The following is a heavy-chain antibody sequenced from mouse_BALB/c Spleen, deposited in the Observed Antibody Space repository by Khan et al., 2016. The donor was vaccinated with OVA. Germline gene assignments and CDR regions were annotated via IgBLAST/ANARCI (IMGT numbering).Heavy chain of an antibody. CDR2: IWSDGST. V-gene: IGHV2-6-1*01. CDR1: GFSLTNYG. Sequence: QVQLKDSGPGLVAPSQSLSITCTISGFSLTNYGVHWVRQPPGKGLEWLVVIWSDGSTTYNSALKSRLSISRDNSKGQVFLKMHSLQTDDTAMYYCARQPYYHYYVLDYWGQGTSVTVSS. D-gene: IGHD2-10*01. J-gene: IGHJ4*01. CDR3: ARQPYYHYYVLDY.